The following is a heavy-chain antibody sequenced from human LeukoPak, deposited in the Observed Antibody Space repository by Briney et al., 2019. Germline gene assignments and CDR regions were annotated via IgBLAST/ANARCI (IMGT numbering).Heavy chain of an antibody. Sequence: GGSLRLSCAASGFTFSSSVMSWVRQAPGKGLEWVSAISGSGGNTYYADSVKGRFTISRDNSKNTLYLQMNSLRAEDTAVYYCAKDPPRGWLVREYYFDYWGQGTLVTVSS. CDR1: GFTFSSSV. D-gene: IGHD6-19*01. CDR3: AKDPPRGWLVREYYFDY. V-gene: IGHV3-23*01. CDR2: ISGSGGNT. J-gene: IGHJ4*02.